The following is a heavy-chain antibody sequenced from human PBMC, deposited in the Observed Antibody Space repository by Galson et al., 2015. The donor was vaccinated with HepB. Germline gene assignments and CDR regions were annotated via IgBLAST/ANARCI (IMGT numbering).Heavy chain of an antibody. D-gene: IGHD3-10*01. CDR1: GYSFTSYW. V-gene: IGHV5-51*01. CDR2: IYPGDSDT. Sequence: QSGAEVKKPGESLKISCQGSGYSFTSYWIGWVRQMPGKGLEWMGIIYPGDSDTRYSASFQGQVTISADKSISTAYLQWSSLKASDTAMYYCARPGGLLWFGDDAFDIWGQGTMVTVSS. CDR3: ARPGGLLWFGDDAFDI. J-gene: IGHJ3*02.